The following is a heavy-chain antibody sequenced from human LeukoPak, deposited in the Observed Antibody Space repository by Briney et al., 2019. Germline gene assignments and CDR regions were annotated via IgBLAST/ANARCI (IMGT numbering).Heavy chain of an antibody. V-gene: IGHV3-7*03. Sequence: GGSLRLSCAASGFTFSSYWISWVRQAPGKGLEWVANIKQDGSERYYVDSVKGRFTISRDNAKNSLYLEMNSLRAEDTAVYYCAKGEGSGIHYYSMDVWGQGTTVTVSS. D-gene: IGHD3-10*01. CDR1: GFTFSSYW. J-gene: IGHJ6*02. CDR3: AKGEGSGIHYYSMDV. CDR2: IKQDGSER.